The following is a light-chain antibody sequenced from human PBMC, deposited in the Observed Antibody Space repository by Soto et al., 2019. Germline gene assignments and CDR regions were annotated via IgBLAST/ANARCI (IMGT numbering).Light chain of an antibody. CDR2: EVS. CDR3: ISYAGSNNFYV. Sequence: QSALTQPPSASGSPGQSVTISCTGTSSDVGGYNYVSWYQQHPGKAPKLMIDEVSKRPSGVPDRFSGSKSGNTASLTVSGLQAEDESDYYCISYAGSNNFYVVGTVTKLTVL. J-gene: IGLJ1*01. V-gene: IGLV2-8*01. CDR1: SSDVGGYNY.